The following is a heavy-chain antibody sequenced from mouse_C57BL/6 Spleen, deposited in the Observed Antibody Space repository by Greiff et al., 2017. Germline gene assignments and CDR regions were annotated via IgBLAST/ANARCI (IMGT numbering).Heavy chain of an antibody. CDR3: TRDKGVYYGSSRGFDY. CDR2: ISSGGDYI. Sequence: DVKVEESGEGLVKPGGSLKLSCAASGFTFSSYAMSWVRQTPEKRLEWVAYISSGGDYIYYADTVKGRFTISRDNARNTLYLQMSSLKSEDTAMYYCTRDKGVYYGSSRGFDYWGQGTTLTVSS. J-gene: IGHJ2*01. V-gene: IGHV5-9-1*02. D-gene: IGHD1-1*01. CDR1: GFTFSSYA.